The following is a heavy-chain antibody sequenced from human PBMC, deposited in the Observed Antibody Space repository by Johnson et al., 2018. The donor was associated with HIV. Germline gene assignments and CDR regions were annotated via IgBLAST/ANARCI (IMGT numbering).Heavy chain of an antibody. V-gene: IGHV3-9*01. CDR2: ISWNSGNI. CDR3: AKDIASGYTNGGTLDI. D-gene: IGHD6-19*01. Sequence: VQLVESGGGVVQPGRSLRLSCAASGFTFSDAWMSWVRQAPGKGLEWVSGISWNSGNIDYADSMKGRFTISRDNAKNSLFLQMNSLRAEDTALYYCAKDIASGYTNGGTLDIWGQGTMVTVSS. J-gene: IGHJ3*02. CDR1: GFTFSDAW.